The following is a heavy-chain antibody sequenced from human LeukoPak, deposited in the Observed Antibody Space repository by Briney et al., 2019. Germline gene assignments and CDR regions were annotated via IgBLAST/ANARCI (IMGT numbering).Heavy chain of an antibody. CDR2: ISSSSSTI. Sequence: PGGSLRLSCAASGFTFSSYSMNWVRQAPGKGLEWVSYISSSSSTIYYADSVKGRFTISRDNAKNSLYLQMNSLRAEDTAVYYCARANPTSWVDYWGQGTLVTVSS. D-gene: IGHD2-2*01. CDR1: GFTFSSYS. CDR3: ARANPTSWVDY. J-gene: IGHJ4*02. V-gene: IGHV3-48*01.